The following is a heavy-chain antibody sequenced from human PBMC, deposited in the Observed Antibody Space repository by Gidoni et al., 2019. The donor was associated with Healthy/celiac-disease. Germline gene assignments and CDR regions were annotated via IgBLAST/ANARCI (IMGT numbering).Heavy chain of an antibody. CDR2: ISSRGGST. Sequence: VQLLAYGGGLVPRGGSLRLSCEACGLPFSSYAISWVRQAPGKGLEWDSAISSRGGSTYNADSVKGRCTSYRDNSKNTLYPQRNSLRAEDTAEYDGAKMGMPGIAGAGTRKVRGLGFDYWGQGTLVTVSS. V-gene: IGHV3-23*01. J-gene: IGHJ4*02. CDR3: AKMGMPGIAGAGTRKVRGLGFDY. D-gene: IGHD6-19*01. CDR1: GLPFSSYA.